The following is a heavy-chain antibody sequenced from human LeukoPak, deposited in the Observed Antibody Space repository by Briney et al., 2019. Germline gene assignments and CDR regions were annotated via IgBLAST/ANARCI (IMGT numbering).Heavy chain of an antibody. J-gene: IGHJ6*02. Sequence: GGSLRLSCAASGLTFNRYAMHWVRQAPGKGLEWVAVISYDGSNKYYTGSVKGRFTISRDNSKNTLYLQMNSLRVEDTAVYFCARGGTEIYYYHYGMDVWGQGTTVTVSS. CDR3: ARGGTEIYYYHYGMDV. V-gene: IGHV3-30*04. CDR2: ISYDGSNK. CDR1: GLTFNRYA. D-gene: IGHD5-12*01.